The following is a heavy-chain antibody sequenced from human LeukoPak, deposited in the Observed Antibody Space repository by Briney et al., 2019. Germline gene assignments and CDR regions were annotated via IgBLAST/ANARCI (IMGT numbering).Heavy chain of an antibody. CDR2: INPNSGGT. CDR1: GYTFTGYY. Sequence: GASVKVSCKASGYTFTGYYMHWVRQAPGQGLEWMGWINPNSGGTNYAQKFQGRVTMTRDTSISTAYMELSRLRSDDTAVYYCAREGARDYYYYYMDVWGKGTTVTVSS. J-gene: IGHJ6*03. V-gene: IGHV1-2*02. CDR3: AREGARDYYYYYMDV.